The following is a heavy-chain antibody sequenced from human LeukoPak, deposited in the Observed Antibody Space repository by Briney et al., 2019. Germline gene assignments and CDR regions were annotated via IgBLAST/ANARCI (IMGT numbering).Heavy chain of an antibody. D-gene: IGHD6-13*01. CDR1: GYTFTSYG. Sequence: GASVKVSCKASGYTFTSYGISWVRQAPGQGLEWMGWISAYNGNTNYAQKLQGRVTMTTDTSTSTAYMELRSLRSDDTAVYYCARPKGDSSSWDNWFDPWGQGTLVTVSS. CDR2: ISAYNGNT. J-gene: IGHJ5*02. V-gene: IGHV1-18*01. CDR3: ARPKGDSSSWDNWFDP.